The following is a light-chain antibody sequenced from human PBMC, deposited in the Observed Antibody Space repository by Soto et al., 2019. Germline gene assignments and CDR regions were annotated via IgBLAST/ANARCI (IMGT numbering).Light chain of an antibody. V-gene: IGLV2-8*01. CDR1: SSDVGGYIY. Sequence: QSVLSPPPSASGSPGQSVTISCTGTSSDVGGYIYVSGYQQYPGKAPKLMIYEVSKRPSGVPDRFSGSKSGNKASLTVSGLQAEDEADNYCSPYAGSIPYVFGTGTKLTVL. J-gene: IGLJ1*01. CDR2: EVS. CDR3: SPYAGSIPYV.